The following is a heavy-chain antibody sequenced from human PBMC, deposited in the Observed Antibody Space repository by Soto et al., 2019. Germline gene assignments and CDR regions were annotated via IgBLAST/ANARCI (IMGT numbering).Heavy chain of an antibody. CDR1: GASISSRY. D-gene: IGHD6-19*01. V-gene: IGHV4-59*01. CDR2: IYNGEST. J-gene: IGHJ4*02. Sequence: QLQESGPGLVKSSETMSLTCTASGASISSRYWSWVRQPPGKGLEWIGHIYNGESTNYNPSLKSRGTISVDTSKNQVSLNLGSVTAADTAVYYGAQTHGWPGFDFWGQGILVTVSS. CDR3: AQTHGWPGFDF.